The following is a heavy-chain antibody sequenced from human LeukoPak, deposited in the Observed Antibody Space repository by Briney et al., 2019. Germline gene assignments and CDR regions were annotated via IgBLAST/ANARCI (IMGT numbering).Heavy chain of an antibody. CDR2: IIPILGTA. D-gene: IGHD1-26*01. Sequence: ASVKVSCKASGGTFSSYAISWVRQAPGQGLEWMGGIIPILGTANYAQKFQGRVTITADESTSTAYMELSSLRSEDTAVYYCAREGYSAEYDYWGQGTLVTVSS. V-gene: IGHV1-69*01. J-gene: IGHJ4*02. CDR3: AREGYSAEYDY. CDR1: GGTFSSYA.